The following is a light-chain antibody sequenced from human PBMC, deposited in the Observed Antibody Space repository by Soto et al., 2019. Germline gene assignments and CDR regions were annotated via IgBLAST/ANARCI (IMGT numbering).Light chain of an antibody. J-gene: IGLJ1*01. Sequence: QSALIQPASVSGSPGQSITISCTGTGSDVGGYNSVSWYQQHPGKAPKLVIYDVNNRPSGVSNRFSGSKSGNTASLTISGLQAEYEADYYCCSWKIIRTYVFGTGTEVTVL. CDR1: GSDVGGYNS. CDR3: CSWKIIRTYV. V-gene: IGLV2-14*01. CDR2: DVN.